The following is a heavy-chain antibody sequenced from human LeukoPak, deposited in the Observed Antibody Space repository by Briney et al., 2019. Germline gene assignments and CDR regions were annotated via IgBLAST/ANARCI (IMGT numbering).Heavy chain of an antibody. J-gene: IGHJ4*02. CDR3: ARAPRGRRGAPDY. D-gene: IGHD3-10*01. CDR2: INHSGST. V-gene: IGHV4-34*01. CDR1: GGSFSGYY. Sequence: SETLSLTCAVYGGSFSGYYWSWIRQPPGKGLEWIGEINHSGSTNYNPSLKSRVTISVDTSKNQFSLKLSSVTAADTAVYYCARAPRGRRGAPDYWGQGTLVTVSS.